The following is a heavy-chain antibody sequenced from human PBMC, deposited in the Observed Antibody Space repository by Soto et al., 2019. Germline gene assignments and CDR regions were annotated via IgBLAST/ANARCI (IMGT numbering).Heavy chain of an antibody. V-gene: IGHV4-30-2*01. D-gene: IGHD4-17*01. Sequence: ASETLSLTCAVSGGSISSGGSSWTWIRQPPGKGLEWIGYIYHSGSTYYNPSLKSRVTISLDRSKNQFSLKLSSVTAADTAVYYCARLYGWAPDYWGQGTLVTVSS. CDR2: IYHSGST. CDR3: ARLYGWAPDY. CDR1: GGSISSGGSS. J-gene: IGHJ4*02.